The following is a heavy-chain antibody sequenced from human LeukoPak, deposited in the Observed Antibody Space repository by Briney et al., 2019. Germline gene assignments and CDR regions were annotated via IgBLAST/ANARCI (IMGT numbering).Heavy chain of an antibody. V-gene: IGHV4-4*07. CDR1: GGSISSDY. Sequence: SETLSLTCTVSGGSISSDYWSWIRQPDGKGLEWIGRIYTSGSTNYNPSLKSRVSIPVDTSTNQFSLKLSSETAADTAVYYCARDSLVHPNRWFDPWGQGTLVIVSS. J-gene: IGHJ5*02. CDR3: ARDSLVHPNRWFDP. CDR2: IYTSGST. D-gene: IGHD6-13*01.